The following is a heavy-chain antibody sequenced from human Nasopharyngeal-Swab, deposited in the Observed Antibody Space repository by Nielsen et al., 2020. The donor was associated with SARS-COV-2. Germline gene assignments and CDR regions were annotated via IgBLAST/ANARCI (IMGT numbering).Heavy chain of an antibody. V-gene: IGHV3-48*04. J-gene: IGHJ4*02. CDR1: GFTFCSYS. CDR3: AREGRWELPVPFDY. CDR2: ISSSSSTI. Sequence: GEALKISCAASGFTFCSYSMNWVRQAPGKGLEWVSYISSSSSTIYYADSVKGRFTISRDNAKNSLYLQMNSLRAEDTAVYYCAREGRWELPVPFDYWGQGTLVTVSS. D-gene: IGHD1-26*01.